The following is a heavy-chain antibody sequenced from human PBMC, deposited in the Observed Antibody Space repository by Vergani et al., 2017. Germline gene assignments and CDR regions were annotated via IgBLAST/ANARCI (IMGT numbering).Heavy chain of an antibody. D-gene: IGHD2-2*01. CDR1: GGSFSGYY. J-gene: IGHJ2*01. CDR2: INHSGST. Sequence: QVQLQQWGAGLLKPSETLSLTCAVYGGSFSGYYWSWIRQPPGKGLEWIGEINHSGSTNYNPSLKSRVTISVDTSKNQFSLKLSSVTAADTAVYYCARGPRRAGQLLSPGRRYFDLWGRGTLVTVSS. V-gene: IGHV4-34*01. CDR3: ARGPRRAGQLLSPGRRYFDL.